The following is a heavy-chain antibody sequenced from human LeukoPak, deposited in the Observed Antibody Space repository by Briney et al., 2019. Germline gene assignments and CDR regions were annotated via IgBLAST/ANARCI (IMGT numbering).Heavy chain of an antibody. V-gene: IGHV4-59*01. D-gene: IGHD3-3*01. Sequence: SETLSLTCTVSGGSISSYYWSWIRQPPGKGLEWIGYIYYSGSTNYNPSLKSRVTVSVDTSKNQFSLKLSSVTAADTAVYYCAGYDFWSGYYPGGYWGQGTLVTVSS. CDR1: GGSISSYY. J-gene: IGHJ4*02. CDR3: AGYDFWSGYYPGGY. CDR2: IYYSGST.